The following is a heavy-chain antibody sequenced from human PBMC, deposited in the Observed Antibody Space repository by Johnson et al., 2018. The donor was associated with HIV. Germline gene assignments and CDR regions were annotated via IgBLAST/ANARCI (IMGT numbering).Heavy chain of an antibody. J-gene: IGHJ3*02. CDR2: IYSGGST. Sequence: VQLVESGGGLVKPGGSLRLSCAASGFTFSNAWMSWVRQAPGKGLEWVSVIYSGGSTYYADSVKGRFTSSRDNSKNTLYLQMNSLRADDTAVYYCSRDYDSSGGLAFDIWGQWTMVTVSS. CDR1: GFTFSNAW. CDR3: SRDYDSSGGLAFDI. V-gene: IGHV3-66*01. D-gene: IGHD3-22*01.